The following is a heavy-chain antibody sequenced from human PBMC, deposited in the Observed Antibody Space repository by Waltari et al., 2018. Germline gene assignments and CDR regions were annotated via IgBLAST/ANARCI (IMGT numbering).Heavy chain of an antibody. V-gene: IGHV1-69*04. Sequence: QVQLVQSGAEVKKPGSSVKVSCKASGGTFSNYAISWVRQAPGQGLEWMGRIIPIVGTANYAQKVQGRVTITADKSTSTAYMELSSLRSEDTAVYYCAGSIATPGGSDYWGQGTLVAVSS. CDR3: AGSIATPGGSDY. J-gene: IGHJ4*02. D-gene: IGHD6-6*01. CDR1: GGTFSNYA. CDR2: IIPIVGTA.